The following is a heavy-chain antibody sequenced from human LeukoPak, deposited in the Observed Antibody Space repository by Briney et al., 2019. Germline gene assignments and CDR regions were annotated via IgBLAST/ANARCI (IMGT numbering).Heavy chain of an antibody. CDR2: INHSGST. CDR1: GGSFSGYY. Sequence: PSETLSLTCAVYGGSFSGYYWSWIRQPPGKGLEWIGEINHSGSTNYNPSFKSRVTISVDTSKNQFSLKLSSVTAADTAVYYCARSFRAMLNYWGQGTLVTVSS. CDR3: ARSFRAMLNY. J-gene: IGHJ4*02. V-gene: IGHV4-34*01. D-gene: IGHD2-2*01.